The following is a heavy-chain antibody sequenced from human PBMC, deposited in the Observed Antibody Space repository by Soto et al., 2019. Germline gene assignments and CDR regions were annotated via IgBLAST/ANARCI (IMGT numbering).Heavy chain of an antibody. CDR3: ARDERYYDILTGYHSPLDY. V-gene: IGHV1-2*02. CDR2: INPNSGGT. J-gene: IGHJ4*02. CDR1: GYTFTGCY. Sequence: GASVKVSCKASGYTFTGCYMHWVRQAPGQGLEWMGWINPNSGGTNYAQKFQGRVTMTRDTSISTAYMELSRLRSDDTAVYYCARDERYYDILTGYHSPLDYWGQGTLVTVSS. D-gene: IGHD3-9*01.